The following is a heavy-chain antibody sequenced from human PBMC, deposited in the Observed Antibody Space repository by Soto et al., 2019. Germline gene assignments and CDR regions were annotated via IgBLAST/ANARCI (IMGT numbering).Heavy chain of an antibody. D-gene: IGHD6-13*01. CDR2: IWYDGSNK. CDR1: GFTFSSYG. CDR3: ARDWFRRIAAAEPYYYGMDV. V-gene: IGHV3-33*01. Sequence: QVQLVESGGGVVQPGRSLRLSCAASGFTFSSYGMHWVRQAPGKGLEWVAVIWYDGSNKYYADSVKGRFTISRDNSKNPLYLQMNSLRAEDTAVYYCARDWFRRIAAAEPYYYGMDVWGQGTTVTVSS. J-gene: IGHJ6*02.